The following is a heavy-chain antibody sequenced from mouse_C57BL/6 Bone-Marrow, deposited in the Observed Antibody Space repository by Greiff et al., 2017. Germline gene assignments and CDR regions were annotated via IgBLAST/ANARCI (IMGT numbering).Heavy chain of an antibody. V-gene: IGHV1-50*01. CDR2: IDPSDSYT. Sequence: VQLQQPGAELVKPGASVKLSCKASGYTFTSYWMQWVKQRPGQGLEWIGEIDPSDSYTNYNQKFKGKATLTVDTSSSTAYMQLSSLTSEDSAVYYCASRLGGYFDYWGQGTTLTVSS. CDR1: GYTFTSYW. J-gene: IGHJ2*01. CDR3: ASRLGGYFDY.